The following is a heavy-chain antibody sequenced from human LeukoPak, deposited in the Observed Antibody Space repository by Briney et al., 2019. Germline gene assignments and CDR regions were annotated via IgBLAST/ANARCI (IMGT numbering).Heavy chain of an antibody. Sequence: ASVKVSRKASGYTFTGYYMHWVRQAPGQGLEWMGWINPNSGGTNYAQKFQGRVTMTRDTSIGTAYMELNRLRSDDTAVYYCARGSYDSSDFEYFHHWGQGTLVTVSS. CDR2: INPNSGGT. J-gene: IGHJ1*01. V-gene: IGHV1-2*02. CDR1: GYTFTGYY. D-gene: IGHD3-22*01. CDR3: ARGSYDSSDFEYFHH.